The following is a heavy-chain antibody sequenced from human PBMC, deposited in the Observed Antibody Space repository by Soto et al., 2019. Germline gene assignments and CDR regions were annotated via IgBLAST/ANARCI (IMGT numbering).Heavy chain of an antibody. CDR1: GFTFSDHY. J-gene: IGHJ4*02. Sequence: PGGSLRLSCAASGFTFSDHYMDWVRQAPGKGLEWVSYISSSSSTIYYADSVKGRFTISRDNAKNSLYLQMNSLRDEDTAVYYCARDRNYYDSSGYHPFDYWGQGTLVTVSS. V-gene: IGHV3-48*02. D-gene: IGHD3-22*01. CDR3: ARDRNYYDSSGYHPFDY. CDR2: ISSSSSTI.